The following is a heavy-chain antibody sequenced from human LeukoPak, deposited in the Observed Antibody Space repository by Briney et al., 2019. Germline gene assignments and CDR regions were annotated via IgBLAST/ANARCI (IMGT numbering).Heavy chain of an antibody. V-gene: IGHV3-23*01. CDR1: GFTFSSYA. J-gene: IGHJ4*02. CDR2: ISGSGGST. CDR3: AKKVPGYSSSWYDY. Sequence: PGGSLRLSCAASGFTFSSYAMSWVRQAPGKGLEWVSAISGSGGSTYYADSVKGRFTISRDNSKNTLYLQVNSLRAEDTAVYYCAKKVPGYSSSWYDYWGQGTLVTVSS. D-gene: IGHD6-13*01.